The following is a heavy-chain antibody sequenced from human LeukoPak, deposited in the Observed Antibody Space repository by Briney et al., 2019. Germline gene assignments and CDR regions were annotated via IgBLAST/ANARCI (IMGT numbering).Heavy chain of an antibody. D-gene: IGHD3-10*01. CDR1: GGSISSYY. CDR2: IYYSGST. V-gene: IGHV4-59*08. Sequence: PSETLSLTCTVSGGSISSYYWSWIRQPPGKGLEWIGYIYYSGSTNYNPSLKSRVTISVDTSKNQFSLKLSSVTAADTAVYYCSGSYYYYFDYWGQGTLVTVSS. CDR3: SGSYYYYFDY. J-gene: IGHJ4*02.